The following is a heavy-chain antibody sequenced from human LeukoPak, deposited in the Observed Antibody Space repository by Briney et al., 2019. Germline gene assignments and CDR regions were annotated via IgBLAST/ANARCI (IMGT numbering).Heavy chain of an antibody. Sequence: SETLSLTCAVYGGTFSGYYWSWIRQPPGKGLEWIGEINHSGSTNYNPSLKSRVTISVDTSKNQFSLKLSSVTAADTAVYYCARAPRYFGWFDPWGQGTLVTVSS. CDR1: GGTFSGYY. CDR2: INHSGST. V-gene: IGHV4-34*01. D-gene: IGHD3-9*01. J-gene: IGHJ5*02. CDR3: ARAPRYFGWFDP.